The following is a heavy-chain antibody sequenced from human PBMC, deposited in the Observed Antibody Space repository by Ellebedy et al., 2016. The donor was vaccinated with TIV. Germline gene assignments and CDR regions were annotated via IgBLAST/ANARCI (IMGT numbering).Heavy chain of an antibody. J-gene: IGHJ4*02. CDR3: ARDRYSSR. Sequence: GGSLRLSCAASGFTFSTYWLSWVRQAPGKGLEWVANIKEDGSEKYYVDSVKGRFTISRDNAENSLYLQMNSLRDEDTAVYYCARDRYSSRWGQGTLVTVSS. CDR2: IKEDGSEK. CDR1: GFTFSTYW. V-gene: IGHV3-7*01. D-gene: IGHD6-13*01.